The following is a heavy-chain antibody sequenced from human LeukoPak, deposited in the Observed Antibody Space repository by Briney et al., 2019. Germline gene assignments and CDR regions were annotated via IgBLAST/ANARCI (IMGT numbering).Heavy chain of an antibody. D-gene: IGHD6-13*01. CDR1: GFTFSSHD. Sequence: GGSLRLSCAASGFTFSSHDMHWVRQATGKGLEWVSGIGTAGDTYYSGSVKGRFTISRENAKNSLYLQMNSLRDGDTAVYYCAKGGLAVAGAIDYWGQGTLVTVSS. CDR3: AKGGLAVAGAIDY. J-gene: IGHJ4*02. CDR2: IGTAGDT. V-gene: IGHV3-13*04.